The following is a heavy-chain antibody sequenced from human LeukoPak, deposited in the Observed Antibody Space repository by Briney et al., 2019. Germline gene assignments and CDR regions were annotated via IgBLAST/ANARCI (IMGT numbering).Heavy chain of an antibody. J-gene: IGHJ4*02. D-gene: IGHD6-13*01. CDR2: ISYDGSNK. CDR3: AKDSGSSWYYFDY. CDR1: GFTFSSYG. V-gene: IGHV3-30*18. Sequence: GGSLRLSCAASGFTFSSYGMHWVRQAPGKGLEWVAVISYDGSNKYYADSVKGRFTISRDNSKNTLYLQMNSLRAEDTAVYYCAKDSGSSWYYFDYWGQGTLVTVSS.